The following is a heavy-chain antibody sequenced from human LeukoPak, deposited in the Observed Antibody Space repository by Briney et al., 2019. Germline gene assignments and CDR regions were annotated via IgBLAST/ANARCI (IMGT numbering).Heavy chain of an antibody. CDR3: AKDFSSSSLGSWYFDL. J-gene: IGHJ2*01. Sequence: PGRSLRLSCAASGFTFSSYAMHWVRQAPGKGLEWVAFIRYDASNKYYGDSVKGRFTVSRDNVKNTLYLQMNSLRTEDTAVYYCAKDFSSSSLGSWYFDLWGRGALVTVYS. D-gene: IGHD6-13*01. CDR1: GFTFSSYA. V-gene: IGHV3-30*02. CDR2: IRYDASNK.